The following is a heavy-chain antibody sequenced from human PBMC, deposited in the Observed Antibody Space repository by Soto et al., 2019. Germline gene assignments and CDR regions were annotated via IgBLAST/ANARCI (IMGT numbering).Heavy chain of an antibody. J-gene: IGHJ4*02. CDR3: ATGGDIAAAGTYFHY. D-gene: IGHD6-13*01. CDR2: FDPEDGET. CDR1: GYTLTELS. Sequence: ASVKVSCKVSGYTLTELSMHWVRQAPGKGLEWMGGFDPEDGETIYAQKFQGRVTMTEDTSTDTAYMELSSLRSEDTAVYYCATGGDIAAAGTYFHYWGQGTLVTVSS. V-gene: IGHV1-24*01.